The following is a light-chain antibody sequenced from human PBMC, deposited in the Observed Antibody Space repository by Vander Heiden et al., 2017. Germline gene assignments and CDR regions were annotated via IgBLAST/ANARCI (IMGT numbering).Light chain of an antibody. Sequence: QSALTHSLSASGSPAQSVTISCTGTSSDVGGYNHVSWYQQHPGKAPKLIIYEVSKRPSGVPDRFSGSKSGNTASLTVSGLQAEDEADYYCSSNGGSNHVVFGGGTKVTVL. V-gene: IGLV2-8*01. CDR2: EVS. CDR1: SSDVGGYNH. J-gene: IGLJ2*01. CDR3: SSNGGSNHVV.